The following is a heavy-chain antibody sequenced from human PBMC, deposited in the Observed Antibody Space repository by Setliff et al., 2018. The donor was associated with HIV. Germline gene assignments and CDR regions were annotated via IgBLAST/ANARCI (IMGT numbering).Heavy chain of an antibody. CDR1: GYTFTSYG. CDR3: ARDLDPYFAMAV. V-gene: IGHV1-69*10. CDR2: IIPILGIA. J-gene: IGHJ6*02. Sequence: ASVKVSCKASGYTFTSYGISWVRQAPGQGLEWMGGIIPILGIANYAQKFQGRVTITADESTSTAYMELSSLRSEDTAVYYCARDLDPYFAMAVWGQGTTVTVSS.